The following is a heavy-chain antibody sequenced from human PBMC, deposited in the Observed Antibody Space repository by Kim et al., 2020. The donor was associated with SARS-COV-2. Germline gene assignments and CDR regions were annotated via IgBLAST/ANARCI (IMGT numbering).Heavy chain of an antibody. J-gene: IGHJ4*02. V-gene: IGHV3-15*01. CDR3: AADVPSPLAQVDY. D-gene: IGHD1-1*01. Sequence: SPVKGRFTISRDDSRSTVYLQMNSLETEDTAVYYCAADVPSPLAQVDYWGQGTLVTVSS.